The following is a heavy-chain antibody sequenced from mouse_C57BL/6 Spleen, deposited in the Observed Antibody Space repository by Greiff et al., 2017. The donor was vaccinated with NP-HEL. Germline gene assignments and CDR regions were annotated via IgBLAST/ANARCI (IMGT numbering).Heavy chain of an antibody. CDR1: GFSFNTYA. Sequence: EVQLVESGGGLVQPKGSLKLSCAASGFSFNTYAMNWVRQAPGKGLEWVARIRSKSNNYATYYADSVKDRFTISRDDSESMLYLQMNNLKTEDTAMYYCVRVHYSERDFDVWGKGTTVTVSS. V-gene: IGHV10-1*01. J-gene: IGHJ1*03. D-gene: IGHD2-12*01. CDR2: IRSKSNNYAT. CDR3: VRVHYSERDFDV.